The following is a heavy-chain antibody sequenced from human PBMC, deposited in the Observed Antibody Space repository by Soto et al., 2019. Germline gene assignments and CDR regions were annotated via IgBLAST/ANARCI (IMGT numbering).Heavy chain of an antibody. CDR1: GDSVTRANAY. CDR3: AKLQPPGWIDA. J-gene: IGHJ5*01. CDR2: LYNSGST. D-gene: IGHD4-4*01. Sequence: QVRLQESGPELVMPSETLSLTCSVSGDSVTRANAYWIWLRQAPGKGLEWIGYLYNSGSTNYKPSLRSRVSLSLDTSKNQFSVNLTSVTTADSAIYYCAKLQPPGWIDAWGHGTLVAVS. V-gene: IGHV4-61*01.